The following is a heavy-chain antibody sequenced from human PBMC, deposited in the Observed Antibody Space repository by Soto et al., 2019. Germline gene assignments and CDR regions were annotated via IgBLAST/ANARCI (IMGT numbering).Heavy chain of an antibody. Sequence: GCSMKISSAACRDSFWIYVMTLVRQAPGKGLEWVSAISGSGGSTYYADSVKGRFTISRDNSKNTLYLQMNSLRAEDTAVYYCAKGHYSSPMRYWGQGTLITVSP. CDR1: RDSFWIYV. CDR2: ISGSGGST. V-gene: IGHV3-23*01. CDR3: AKGHYSSPMRY. D-gene: IGHD4-4*01. J-gene: IGHJ4*02.